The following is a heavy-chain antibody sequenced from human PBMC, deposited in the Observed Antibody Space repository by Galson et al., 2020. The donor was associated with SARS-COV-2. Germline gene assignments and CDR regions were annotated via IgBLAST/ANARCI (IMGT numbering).Heavy chain of an antibody. J-gene: IGHJ4*02. D-gene: IGHD3-16*01. CDR3: ARGIILDY. Sequence: SETLSLTCTVSGGSISSSSYYWGWIRQPPGKGLEWIGSIYYSGSTYYNPSLKSRVTISVDTSKNQFSLKLSSVTAADTAVYYCARGIILDYWGQGTLVTVSS. V-gene: IGHV4-39*07. CDR1: GGSISSSSYY. CDR2: IYYSGST.